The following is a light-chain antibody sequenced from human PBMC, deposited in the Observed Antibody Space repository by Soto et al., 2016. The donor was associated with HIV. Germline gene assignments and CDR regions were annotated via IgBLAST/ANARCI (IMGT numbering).Light chain of an antibody. V-gene: IGLV3-19*01. J-gene: IGLJ2*01. CDR3: DSRDSTNKYVI. Sequence: SSELTQDPAVSVALGQTVTITCQGDSLRSYDASWFQQKPGQAPLLVIYGRDSRPSEIPDRFSGSSSGNTASLTITGAQAEGEADYYCDSRDSTNKYVIFGGGTKLTVL. CDR1: SLRSYD. CDR2: GRD.